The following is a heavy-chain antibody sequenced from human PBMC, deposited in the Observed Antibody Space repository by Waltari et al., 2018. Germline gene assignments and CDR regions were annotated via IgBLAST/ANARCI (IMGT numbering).Heavy chain of an antibody. Sequence: QVQLVQSGAEVKKPGSSVKVSCKASGGTFSSYAISWVRQAPGQGLEWMGGIIPIFGTANYAQKCQGRVTITADESTSTAYMELSSLRSEDTAVYYCARDKGGVVVAATPDDAFDIWGQGTMVTVSS. CDR3: ARDKGGVVVAATPDDAFDI. CDR1: GGTFSSYA. V-gene: IGHV1-69*01. J-gene: IGHJ3*02. CDR2: IIPIFGTA. D-gene: IGHD2-15*01.